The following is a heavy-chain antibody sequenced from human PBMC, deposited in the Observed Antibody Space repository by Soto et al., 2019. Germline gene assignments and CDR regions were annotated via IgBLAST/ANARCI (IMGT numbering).Heavy chain of an antibody. V-gene: IGHV3-23*01. CDR1: GFTFSSYA. D-gene: IGHD3-16*01. Sequence: GGSLRLSCAASGFTFSSYAMSWVRQAPGKGLEWVSAISGSGGSTYYADSVKGRFTISRDNSKNTLYLQMNSLRAEDTAVYYCAKDLGASFDTFGYFDYWGQGTLVTVSS. J-gene: IGHJ4*02. CDR2: ISGSGGST. CDR3: AKDLGASFDTFGYFDY.